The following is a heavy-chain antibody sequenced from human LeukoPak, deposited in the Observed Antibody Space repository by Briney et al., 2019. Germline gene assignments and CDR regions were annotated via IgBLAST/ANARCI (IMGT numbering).Heavy chain of an antibody. J-gene: IGHJ6*03. CDR3: ARLDIVVVPAAPIYYYYYMDV. V-gene: IGHV3-11*04. CDR2: ISSSGSTI. Sequence: PGGSLRLSCAASGFTFSDYYMSWIRQAPGKGLEWVSYISSSGSTIYYADSVKGRFTISRDNAKNSLYLQMNSLRAEDTAVYYCARLDIVVVPAAPIYYYYYMDVWGKGTTVTVSS. D-gene: IGHD2-2*03. CDR1: GFTFSDYY.